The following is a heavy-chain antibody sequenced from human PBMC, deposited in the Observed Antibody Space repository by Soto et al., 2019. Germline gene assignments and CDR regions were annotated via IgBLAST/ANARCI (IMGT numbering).Heavy chain of an antibody. J-gene: IGHJ4*02. CDR1: GYTFSSYA. Sequence: GASVKVSCKASGYTFSSYAIHWVRQAPGQGLEWMGWIHAGNGNTKYSQSFQGRVTISRDTSATTAYMELNSLRSEDTAVYYRARGVAFLDYWGQGTLVTVSS. D-gene: IGHD2-15*01. V-gene: IGHV1-3*01. CDR2: IHAGNGNT. CDR3: ARGVAFLDY.